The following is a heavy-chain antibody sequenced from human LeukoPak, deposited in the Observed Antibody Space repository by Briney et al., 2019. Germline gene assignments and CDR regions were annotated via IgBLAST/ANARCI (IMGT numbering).Heavy chain of an antibody. CDR3: ARDADGYED. J-gene: IGHJ4*02. Sequence: PGGSLRLSCAASGFTFSRAWMSWVRQAPGKGLEWVANIKEDGSEDYYADSVKGRFAISKDNAKNSLYLQMNNLRAEDTAMYYCARDADGYEDWGQGTLVIVSP. V-gene: IGHV3-7*01. CDR2: IKEDGSED. CDR1: GFTFSRAW. D-gene: IGHD5-24*01.